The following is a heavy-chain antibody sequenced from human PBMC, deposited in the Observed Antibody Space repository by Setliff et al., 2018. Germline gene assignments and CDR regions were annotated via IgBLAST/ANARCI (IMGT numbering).Heavy chain of an antibody. J-gene: IGHJ3*02. CDR1: GYTFTSYA. Sequence: ASVKVSCKASGYTFTSYAMNWVRQATGQGLEWMGWMNPNSGNTGYAQKFQGRVTMTRNTSISTAYMELSSLRSEDTAVYYCARGGVVAYYAFDIWGQGTMVTVSS. D-gene: IGHD2-8*01. CDR3: ARGGVVAYYAFDI. CDR2: MNPNSGNT. V-gene: IGHV1-8*02.